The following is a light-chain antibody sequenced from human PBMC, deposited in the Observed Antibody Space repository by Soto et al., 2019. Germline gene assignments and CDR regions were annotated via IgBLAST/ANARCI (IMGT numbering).Light chain of an antibody. V-gene: IGLV2-14*01. CDR1: SSDVGDYNF. J-gene: IGLJ2*01. CDR2: EVN. CDR3: TSYTSSSTLVV. Sequence: QSALTQPASVSGSPGQSITISCTGTSSDVGDYNFVSWYQQHPNKVPKLMIYEVNNRPSGVSIRFSGSKSGNTASLTISGLQAEDEADYYCTSYTSSSTLVVFGGGTQLTVL.